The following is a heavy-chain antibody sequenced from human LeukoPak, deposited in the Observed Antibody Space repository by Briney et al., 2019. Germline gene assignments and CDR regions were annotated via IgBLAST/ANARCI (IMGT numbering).Heavy chain of an antibody. D-gene: IGHD3-16*01. CDR1: GFTFSSYS. CDR3: ARGGGLDV. CDR2: ISSSSTI. V-gene: IGHV3-48*01. Sequence: GGSLRLSCAASGFTFSSYSMNWVRQAPGKGLEWVSYISSSSTIYYADSVKGRFTISRDNAKNSLYLQMSNLRAEDTAVYFCARGGGLDVWGQGATVTVSS. J-gene: IGHJ6*02.